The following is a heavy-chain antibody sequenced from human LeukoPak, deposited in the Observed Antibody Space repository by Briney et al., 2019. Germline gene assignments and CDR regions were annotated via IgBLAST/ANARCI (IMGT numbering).Heavy chain of an antibody. Sequence: SVKVSCKASGGTFSSYAISWVRQAPGQGLEWMGGIIPIFGTANYAQKFQGRVTITADKSTSTAYMELSSLRSEDTAVYYCASDCGGDCYPPAEYFQHWGKGALVTVSS. V-gene: IGHV1-69*06. J-gene: IGHJ1*01. CDR3: ASDCGGDCYPPAEYFQH. CDR1: GGTFSSYA. D-gene: IGHD2-21*02. CDR2: IIPIFGTA.